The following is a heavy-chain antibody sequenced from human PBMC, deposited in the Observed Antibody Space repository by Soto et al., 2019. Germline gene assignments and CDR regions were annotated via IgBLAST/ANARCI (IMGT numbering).Heavy chain of an antibody. J-gene: IGHJ4*02. Sequence: QVQLVQSGAEEKKPGASVKVSCKASGYTFTSYAMHWVRQAPGQRLERMGWINAGNGNRKYSQKFQGRVTITRDTFARTAYMELSSLRTEDTDMYYCARDILFDYWGQGTLVTVSS. CDR2: INAGNGNR. CDR3: ARDILFDY. D-gene: IGHD2-15*01. V-gene: IGHV1-3*05. CDR1: GYTFTSYA.